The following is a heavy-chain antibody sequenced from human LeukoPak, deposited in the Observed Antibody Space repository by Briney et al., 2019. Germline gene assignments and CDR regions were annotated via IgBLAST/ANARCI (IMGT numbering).Heavy chain of an antibody. D-gene: IGHD3-16*01. CDR3: AHRAGYDYVWGPNWFDP. J-gene: IGHJ5*02. Sequence: SGPTLVNPTQTLTLTCTFSGFSLSTSGVGVGWIRRPPGKALEWLALIYWNDDKRYSPSLKSRLTITKDTSKNQVVLTMTNMDPVDTATYYCAHRAGYDYVWGPNWFDPWGQGTLVTVSS. CDR2: IYWNDDK. CDR1: GFSLSTSGVG. V-gene: IGHV2-5*01.